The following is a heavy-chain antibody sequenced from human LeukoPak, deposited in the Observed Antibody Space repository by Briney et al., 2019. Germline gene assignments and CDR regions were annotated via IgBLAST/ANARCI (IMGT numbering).Heavy chain of an antibody. D-gene: IGHD2-2*01. J-gene: IGHJ5*02. CDR3: ARHGVVVPAAKVDP. CDR1: GGSFSGYY. Sequence: SETLSLTCAVYGGSFSGYYWSWIRQPPGKGLEWIGEINHSGSTNYNPSLKSRVTISVDTSKNQFSLKLSSVTAADTAVYYCARHGVVVPAAKVDPWGQGTLVTVSS. CDR2: INHSGST. V-gene: IGHV4-34*01.